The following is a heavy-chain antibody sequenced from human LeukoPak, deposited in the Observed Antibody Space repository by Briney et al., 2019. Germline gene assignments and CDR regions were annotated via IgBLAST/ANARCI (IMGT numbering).Heavy chain of an antibody. V-gene: IGHV6-1*01. D-gene: IGHD6-13*01. CDR3: ARGPYSSSWYSGDYFDY. Sequence: SQTLSLTCAISGDSVSSNSAAWNRIRQSPSRGLEWLGRTYYRSKWYNDYAVSVKSRITINPDTSKNQFSLQLNSVTPEDTAVYYCARGPYSSSWYSGDYFDYWGQGTLVTVSS. CDR1: GDSVSSNSAA. J-gene: IGHJ4*02. CDR2: TYYRSKWYN.